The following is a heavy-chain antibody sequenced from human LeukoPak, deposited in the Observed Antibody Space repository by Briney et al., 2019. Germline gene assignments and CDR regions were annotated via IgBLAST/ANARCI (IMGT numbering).Heavy chain of an antibody. J-gene: IGHJ4*01. CDR3: TTREIVVEPAQTSMVRGVLWRSDF. D-gene: IGHD3-10*01. V-gene: IGHV1-24*01. CDR2: FDPEDGET. CDR1: GYTLTELS. Sequence: ASVKVSCKVSGYTLTELSMHWVRQAPGKGLEWMGGFDPEDGETIYAQKFQGRVTMTEDTSTDTAYMELNSLRSEDTAVYYCTTREIVVEPAQTSMVRGVLWRSDFWGHGTLVTVSS.